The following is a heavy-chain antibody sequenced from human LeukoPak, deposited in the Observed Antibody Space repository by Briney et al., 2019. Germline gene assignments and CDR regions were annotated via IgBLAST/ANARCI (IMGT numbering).Heavy chain of an antibody. V-gene: IGHV1-2*06. J-gene: IGHJ4*02. Sequence: ASVEVSCKASGYTFTGHWMHWVRQAPGQGLEWMGRINPNSGGTNYAQKFQGRVTMTRDTSISIAYMGLSRLRSDDTAVYYCARAFSYYDSSGYSDPIDYWGQGTLVTVSS. CDR1: GYTFTGHW. CDR2: INPNSGGT. D-gene: IGHD3-22*01. CDR3: ARAFSYYDSSGYSDPIDY.